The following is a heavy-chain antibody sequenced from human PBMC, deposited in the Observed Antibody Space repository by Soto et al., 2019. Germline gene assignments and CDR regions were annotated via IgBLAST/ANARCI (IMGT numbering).Heavy chain of an antibody. Sequence: SETLSLTCTVSGGSISSSSYYWGWIRQPPGKGLEWIGSIYYSGSTYYNPSLKSRVTISVDTSKNQFSLKLSSVTAADTAVYYCARSYGDYTGWFDPWGQGTLVTVSS. J-gene: IGHJ5*02. CDR1: GGSISSSSYY. CDR3: ARSYGDYTGWFDP. V-gene: IGHV4-39*01. D-gene: IGHD4-17*01. CDR2: IYYSGST.